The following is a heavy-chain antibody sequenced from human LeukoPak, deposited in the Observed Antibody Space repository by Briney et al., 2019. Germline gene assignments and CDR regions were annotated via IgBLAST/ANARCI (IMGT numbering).Heavy chain of an antibody. D-gene: IGHD6-13*01. J-gene: IGHJ4*02. CDR1: GGSISSSNW. Sequence: PSETLSLTCAVSGGSISSSNWWSWVRQPPGKGLEWIGEIYHSGSTNYNPSLKSRVTIPVDTSKNQFSLKLSSVTAADTAVYYCAGDGIAAGFDYWGQGTLVTVSS. CDR3: AGDGIAAGFDY. V-gene: IGHV4-4*02. CDR2: IYHSGST.